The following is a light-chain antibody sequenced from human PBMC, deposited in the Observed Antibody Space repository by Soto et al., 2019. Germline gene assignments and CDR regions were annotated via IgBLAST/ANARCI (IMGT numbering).Light chain of an antibody. CDR3: MQALHTPLT. Sequence: IWMTQKPLSLPVTPGEPAAISCSPIQMLRHLNGNNYVAGYLQKPGQSPQLLIYLGSHRASGVPDRFSGSGSGTDFTLKISRVEAEDVGVYYCMQALHTPLTFGGGTQVDIK. V-gene: IGKV2-28*01. CDR1: QMLRHLNGNNY. J-gene: IGKJ4*01. CDR2: LGS.